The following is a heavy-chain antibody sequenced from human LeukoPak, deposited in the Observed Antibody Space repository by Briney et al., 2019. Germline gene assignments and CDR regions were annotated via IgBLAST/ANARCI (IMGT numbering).Heavy chain of an antibody. J-gene: IGHJ5*02. V-gene: IGHV4-30-4*01. CDR2: IYYSGST. D-gene: IGHD2/OR15-2a*01. CDR3: ARDRPIFDWFDP. CDR1: GGSISSGDYY. Sequence: PSGTLSLTCTVSGGSISSGDYYWSWIRQPPGKGLEWIGYIYYSGSTYYNPSLKSRVTISVDTSKNQFSLKLSSVTAADTAVYYCARDRPIFDWFDPWGQGTLVTVSS.